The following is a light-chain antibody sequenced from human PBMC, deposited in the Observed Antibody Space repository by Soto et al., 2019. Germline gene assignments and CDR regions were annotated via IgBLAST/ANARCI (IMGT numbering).Light chain of an antibody. CDR2: DAS. Sequence: DIPMTQSPSTVSASVGDRVTITCRASESISTWLDWYQQKPGQAPKLLIYDASISDSGVPSRFSGSGSGTEFTLTVANLQPEDSATYYCQQYHSLWAFGQGTKVEIK. CDR1: ESISTW. J-gene: IGKJ1*01. V-gene: IGKV1-5*01. CDR3: QQYHSLWA.